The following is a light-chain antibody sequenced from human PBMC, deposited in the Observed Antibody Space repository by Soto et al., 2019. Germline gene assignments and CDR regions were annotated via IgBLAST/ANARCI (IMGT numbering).Light chain of an antibody. CDR1: SSDFGGYNY. V-gene: IGLV2-8*01. J-gene: IGLJ1*01. Sequence: QSVLTQPPSASGSPGQSVTISCTGTSSDFGGYNYVSWYQQHPGKAPKLMIYEVSNRPSGVPDRFSGSKSGNTASLTVSGLQAEDEADYYCSSYAGSNNNYVFGTGTRSPS. CDR2: EVS. CDR3: SSYAGSNNNYV.